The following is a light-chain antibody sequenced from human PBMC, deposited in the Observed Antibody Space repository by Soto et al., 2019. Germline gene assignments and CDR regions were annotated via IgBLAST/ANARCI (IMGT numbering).Light chain of an antibody. CDR2: DAS. CDR3: QQSYSTPLT. Sequence: EIVLPQSPCTLSLSPAGPATLSCRASQSVSSNFLAWYQQKPGQAPRLLIYDASNRATGIPARFSGSGSGTDFTLTISSLQPEDFATYYCQQSYSTPLTFGGGTEVDIK. V-gene: IGKV3D-20*02. CDR1: QSVSSNF. J-gene: IGKJ4*01.